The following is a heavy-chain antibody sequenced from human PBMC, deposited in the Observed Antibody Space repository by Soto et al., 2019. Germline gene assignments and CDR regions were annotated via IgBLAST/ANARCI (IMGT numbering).Heavy chain of an antibody. CDR1: GFTFSSYE. V-gene: IGHV3-48*03. J-gene: IGHJ6*03. CDR3: ARAPTGTSEVYYYYYIDV. CDR2: ISSSGSTI. Sequence: GGSLRLSCAASGFTFSSYEMNWVRQAPGKGLEWVSYISSSGSTIYYADSVKGRFTISRDNAKNSLYLQMNSLRAEDTAVYYCARAPTGTSEVYYYYYIDVWGKGTTVTVSS. D-gene: IGHD2-2*01.